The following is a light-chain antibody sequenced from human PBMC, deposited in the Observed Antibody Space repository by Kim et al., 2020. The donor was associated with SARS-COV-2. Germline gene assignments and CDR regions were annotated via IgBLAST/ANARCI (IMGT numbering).Light chain of an antibody. J-gene: IGKJ2*01. V-gene: IGKV1-5*01. CDR2: DVS. CDR1: QSISYW. Sequence: ASGGDNVTLTCRASQSISYWLAWYQQKPGKAPKVLIYDVSNLKSGVPSRFSGGGSGTEFTLTINSLQPDDFATYYCQQYSSYPYTFGQGTNLEI. CDR3: QQYSSYPYT.